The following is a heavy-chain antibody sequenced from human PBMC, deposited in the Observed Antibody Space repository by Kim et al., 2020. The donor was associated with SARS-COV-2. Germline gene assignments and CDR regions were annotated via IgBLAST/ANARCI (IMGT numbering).Heavy chain of an antibody. D-gene: IGHD5-18*01. CDR3: ARVVVARYSYGTDYYGMDV. CDR1: GGSISSYY. CDR2: IYYSGST. J-gene: IGHJ6*02. V-gene: IGHV4-59*13. Sequence: SETLSLTCTVSGGSISSYYWSWIRQPPGKGLEWIGYIYYSGSTNYNPSLKSRVTISVDTSKNQFSLKLSSVTAADTAVYYCARVVVARYSYGTDYYGMDVWGQGTTVTVSS.